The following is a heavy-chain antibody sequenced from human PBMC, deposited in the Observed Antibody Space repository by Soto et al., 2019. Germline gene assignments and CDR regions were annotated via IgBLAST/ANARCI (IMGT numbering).Heavy chain of an antibody. V-gene: IGHV4-39*01. CDR2: IYYSGST. D-gene: IGHD1-1*01. Sequence: SETLSLTCTVSGGSISSSSYYWGWIRQPPGKGLEWIGIIYYSGSTYYNPSLKSRVTISVDTSKNQFSLKLSSVTAADTAVYFCARHGTRGTTSYGVGAFDIWGQRTTVTVSS. J-gene: IGHJ3*02. CDR1: GGSISSSSYY. CDR3: ARHGTRGTTSYGVGAFDI.